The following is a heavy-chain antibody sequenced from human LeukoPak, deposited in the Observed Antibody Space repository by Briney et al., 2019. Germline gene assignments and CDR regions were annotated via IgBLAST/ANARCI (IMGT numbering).Heavy chain of an antibody. D-gene: IGHD3-10*01. V-gene: IGHV4-31*03. CDR1: GGSISSGGYY. J-gene: IGHJ4*02. CDR2: IYYSGST. CDR3: ARGAPSHYYGSGSSLFDY. Sequence: PSETLSLTCTVSGGSISSGGYYWSWIRQHPGKGLEWIGYIYYSGSTYYNPSLKSRVTISVDRSKNQFSLKLSSVTAADTAVYYCARGAPSHYYGSGSSLFDYWGQGTLVTVSS.